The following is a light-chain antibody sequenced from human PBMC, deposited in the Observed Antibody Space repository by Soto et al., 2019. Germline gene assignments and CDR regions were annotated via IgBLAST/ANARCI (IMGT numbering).Light chain of an antibody. CDR3: QQYNKWPLT. CDR1: QSVSSN. J-gene: IGKJ4*01. V-gene: IGKV3-15*01. Sequence: EIVMTQSPATLSVSPGERATLSCRASQSVSSNLAWYQQKPGQAPRLLIYGASTRATGIPATFSGSGSGTEFTLSISSLQSEYFAVYYCQQYNKWPLTFGGGTKVEIK. CDR2: GAS.